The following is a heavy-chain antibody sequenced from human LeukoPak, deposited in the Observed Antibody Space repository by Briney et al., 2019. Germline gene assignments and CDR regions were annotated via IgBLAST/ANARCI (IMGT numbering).Heavy chain of an antibody. D-gene: IGHD6-25*01. Sequence: GGSLSLSCTASGFTFGDYAMSWVRQAPGKGLEWVGFIRSKAYGGTTEYAASVKGRFTISRDDSKSIAYLQMNSLKTEDTAVYYCTRDGSDTSYWGQGTLVTVSS. J-gene: IGHJ4*02. CDR2: IRSKAYGGTT. CDR1: GFTFGDYA. V-gene: IGHV3-49*04. CDR3: TRDGSDTSY.